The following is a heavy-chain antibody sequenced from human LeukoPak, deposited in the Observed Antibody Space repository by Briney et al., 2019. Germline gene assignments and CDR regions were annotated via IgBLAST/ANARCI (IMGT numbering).Heavy chain of an antibody. Sequence: SETLSLTCTVSGGSISSYYWSWIRQPPGKGLEWIGYIYYSGSTNYNPSLKSRVTISVDTSKNQFSLKLSSVTAADTAVYYCARLPRRGSGYFYYYYGMDVWGQGTTVTVSS. J-gene: IGHJ6*02. D-gene: IGHD3-22*01. CDR2: IYYSGST. CDR3: ARLPRRGSGYFYYYYGMDV. CDR1: GGSISSYY. V-gene: IGHV4-59*01.